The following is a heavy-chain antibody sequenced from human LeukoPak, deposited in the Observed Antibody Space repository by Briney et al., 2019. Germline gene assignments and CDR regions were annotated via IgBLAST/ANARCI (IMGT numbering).Heavy chain of an antibody. V-gene: IGHV3-69-1*01. CDR2: ISSSSTI. CDR1: GFTFGDYA. Sequence: PGRSLRLSCTASGFTFGDYAMNWVRQAPGKGLEWVSYISSSSTIYYADSVKGRFTISRDNAKNSLYLQMNSLRAEDTAVYYCARGIMADGSFDYWGQGTLVTASS. J-gene: IGHJ4*02. CDR3: ARGIMADGSFDY. D-gene: IGHD5-24*01.